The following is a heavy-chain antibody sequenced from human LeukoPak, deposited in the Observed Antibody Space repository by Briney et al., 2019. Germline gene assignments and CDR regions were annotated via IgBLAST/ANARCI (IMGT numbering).Heavy chain of an antibody. V-gene: IGHV1-2*02. CDR3: ARGGIVVVPAAYYFDY. CDR2: INPNSGGT. CDR1: GYTFTGYY. Sequence: ASVKVSCKASGYTFTGYYIHWVRQAPGHGLEWMGWINPNSGGTNSAQKFQGRVTMTRDTSITTAYMELSRLRSDDTAVYYCARGGIVVVPAAYYFDYWGQGTLVAVSS. D-gene: IGHD2-2*01. J-gene: IGHJ4*02.